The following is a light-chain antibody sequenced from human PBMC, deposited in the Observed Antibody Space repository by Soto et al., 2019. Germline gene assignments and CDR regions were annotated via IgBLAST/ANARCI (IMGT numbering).Light chain of an antibody. CDR2: GAS. CDR3: QPYNNWPLT. CDR1: QSVSSSY. V-gene: IGKV3-20*01. Sequence: EIVLTQSAGTVSLSPGERATLSCRASQSVSSSYLAWYQQKPGQAPRLLIYGASSRATGIPDRFSGSGSGTDFTLTISRLEPEDFAVYYCQPYNNWPLTFGGGTKVDIK. J-gene: IGKJ4*01.